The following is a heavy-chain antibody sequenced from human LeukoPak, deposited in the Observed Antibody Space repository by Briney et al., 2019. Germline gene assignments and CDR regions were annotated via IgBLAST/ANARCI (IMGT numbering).Heavy chain of an antibody. CDR2: IRGSSSAM. CDR3: ARDRDWSFDY. CDR1: GFSFSEYS. V-gene: IGHV3-48*04. D-gene: IGHD3-9*01. Sequence: GGSLRLSCAASGFSFSEYSMNWVRQAPGEGPEWVSNIRGSSSAMNYADSVKGRFTISRDNAKNSLYLEMSSLRAEDTAVYYCARDRDWSFDYWGQGTLVTVSS. J-gene: IGHJ4*02.